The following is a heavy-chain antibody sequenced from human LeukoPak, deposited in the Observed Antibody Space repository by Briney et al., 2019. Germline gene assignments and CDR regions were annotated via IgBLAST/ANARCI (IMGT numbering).Heavy chain of an antibody. CDR1: GYTFTSYA. CDR3: ARVLGETAASNYYYYGMDV. Sequence: ASVKVSCKASGYTFTSYAMHWVRQAPGQRLEWMGWINAGNGNTKYSQKFQGRVTITRDTSASTAYMELSSLRSEDTAVYYCARVLGETAASNYYYYGMDVWGQGTTVTVSS. CDR2: INAGNGNT. V-gene: IGHV1-3*01. J-gene: IGHJ6*02. D-gene: IGHD3-10*02.